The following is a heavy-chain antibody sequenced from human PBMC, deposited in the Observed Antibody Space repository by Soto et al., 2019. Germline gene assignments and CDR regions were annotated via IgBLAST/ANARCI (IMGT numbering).Heavy chain of an antibody. V-gene: IGHV3-23*01. CDR2: ISGSGGST. Sequence: HPGGSLRLSCAASGFTFSSYAMSWVRQAPGKGLEWVSAISGSGGSTYYADSVKGRFTISRDNSKNTLYLQMNSLRAEDTAVYYCAKDGGSGNYYGSGSYFFDYWGQGTLVTVSS. CDR1: GFTFSSYA. D-gene: IGHD3-10*01. J-gene: IGHJ4*02. CDR3: AKDGGSGNYYGSGSYFFDY.